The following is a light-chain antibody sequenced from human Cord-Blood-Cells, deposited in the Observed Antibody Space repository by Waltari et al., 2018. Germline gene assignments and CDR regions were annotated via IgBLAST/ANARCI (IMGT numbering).Light chain of an antibody. V-gene: IGKV2D-29*01. CDR2: EVS. CDR3: MQSIQLPRT. Sequence: DIVMTQTPLSLSVTPGQPTSISCKSSQSPLHSDGMTYLYWYLQKPGQPPQLMIYEVSNRFSGVPDMFSGSVSGTDITLKISRVKGEDVGCYYCMQSIQLPRTVGQGTKVEIK. J-gene: IGKJ1*01. CDR1: QSPLHSDGMTY.